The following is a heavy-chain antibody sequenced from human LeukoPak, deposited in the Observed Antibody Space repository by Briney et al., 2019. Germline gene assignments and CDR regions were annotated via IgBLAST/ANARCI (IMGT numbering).Heavy chain of an antibody. D-gene: IGHD2-2*01. CDR3: ARVFSFRGVPAASFSIGYYYYYMDV. CDR2: ISGSGGST. CDR1: GFTFSSYA. Sequence: GGSLRLSCAASGFTFSSYAMSWVRQAPGKGLEWVSAISGSGGSTYYANSVKGRFTISRDNSKNTLYLQMNSLRAEDTAVYYCARVFSFRGVPAASFSIGYYYYYMDVWGKGTTVTISS. J-gene: IGHJ6*03. V-gene: IGHV3-23*01.